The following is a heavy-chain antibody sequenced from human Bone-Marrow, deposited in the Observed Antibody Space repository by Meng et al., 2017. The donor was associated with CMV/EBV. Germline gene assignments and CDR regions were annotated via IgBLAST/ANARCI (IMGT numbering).Heavy chain of an antibody. D-gene: IGHD2-2*02. V-gene: IGHV3-48*03. J-gene: IGHJ6*01. CDR2: ISSSGSTI. Sequence: GGSLRLSCAASGFTFSSYEMNWVRQAPGKGLEWVSYISSSGSTIYYADSVKGRFTISRDNAKNSLYLQMTSLRAEDTAVYYCAREIVVVPAAIYYYYGMDVWGQGTTVTVSS. CDR3: AREIVVVPAAIYYYYGMDV. CDR1: GFTFSSYE.